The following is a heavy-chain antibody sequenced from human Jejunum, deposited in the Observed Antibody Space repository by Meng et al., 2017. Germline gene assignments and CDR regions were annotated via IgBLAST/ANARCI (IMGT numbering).Heavy chain of an antibody. CDR3: AKDALYCSSTSCSNWFDP. CDR2: ISWNSGSI. Sequence: GGSLRLSCAASGFTFDDYAMHWVRQAPGKGLEWVSGISWNSGSIGYADSVKGRFTISRDNAKNSLYLQMNSLRAEDTALYYCAKDALYCSSTSCSNWFDPWGQGTRVTGSS. V-gene: IGHV3-9*01. CDR1: GFTFDDYA. D-gene: IGHD2-2*01. J-gene: IGHJ5*02.